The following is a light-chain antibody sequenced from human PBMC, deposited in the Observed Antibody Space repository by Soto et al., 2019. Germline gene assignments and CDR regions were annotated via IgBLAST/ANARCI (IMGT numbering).Light chain of an antibody. CDR3: TKYSTD. V-gene: IGKV3-20*01. CDR2: GAS. CDR1: QSIRDNY. J-gene: IGKJ2*01. Sequence: TLSCSASQSIRDNYLAWYQQKPGQAPNLLIYGASSRATGIPDRFSGSGPGTVFTLSISRLQLVFSGGNRCTKYSTDFG.